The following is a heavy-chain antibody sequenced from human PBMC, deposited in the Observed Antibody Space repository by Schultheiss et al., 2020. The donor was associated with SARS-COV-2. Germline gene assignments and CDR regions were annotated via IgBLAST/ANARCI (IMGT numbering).Heavy chain of an antibody. J-gene: IGHJ4*02. Sequence: SETLSLTCTVSGGSISSSSYYWGWIRQPPGKGLEWIGSIYYSGSTYYNPSLKSRVTISVDKSKNQFSLKLSSVTAADTAVYYCARGGAKGYSYGRRPFDYWGQGTLVTVSS. CDR2: IYYSGST. CDR3: ARGGAKGYSYGRRPFDY. D-gene: IGHD5-18*01. CDR1: GGSISSSSYY. V-gene: IGHV4-39*07.